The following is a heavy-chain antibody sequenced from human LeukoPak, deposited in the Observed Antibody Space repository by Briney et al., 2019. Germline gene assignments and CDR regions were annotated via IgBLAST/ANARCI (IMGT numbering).Heavy chain of an antibody. CDR1: GYTFTSYD. CDR3: ARARRPWSSEYFQH. V-gene: IGHV1-8*01. D-gene: IGHD3-3*01. J-gene: IGHJ1*01. CDR2: MNPNSGNT. Sequence: VASVKVSCKASGYTFTSYDINWVRQATGQGLGWMGWMNPNSGNTGYAQKFQGRVAMTRNTSISTAYMELSSLRSEDTAVYYCARARRPWSSEYFQHWGQGTLVTVSS.